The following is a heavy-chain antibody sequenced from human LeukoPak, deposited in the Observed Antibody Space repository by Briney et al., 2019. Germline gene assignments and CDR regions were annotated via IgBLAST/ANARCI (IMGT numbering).Heavy chain of an antibody. CDR3: AKATGTLGN. V-gene: IGHV3-23*01. CDR2: IFPSGGEI. D-gene: IGHD1-1*01. J-gene: IGHJ4*02. CDR1: GFTFSTFA. Sequence: GGSLRLSCAASGFTFSTFAMIWVRQPPGKGLEWVSSIFPSGGEIHYADSVRGRFTISRDNSKSTLSLQMNSLRAEDTAIYYCAKATGTLGNWGQGTLVIVSS.